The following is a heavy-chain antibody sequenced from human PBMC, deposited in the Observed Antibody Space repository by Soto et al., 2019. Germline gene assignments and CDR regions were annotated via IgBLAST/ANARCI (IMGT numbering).Heavy chain of an antibody. D-gene: IGHD6-19*01. CDR1: GYYISSGSY. CDR2: IYHGGTT. J-gene: IGHJ4*01. CDR3: ARVHVMVVAGSTFDY. V-gene: IGHV4-38-2*02. Sequence: SAPLSLTYTVTGYYISSGSYWAWIRQPPGKGPEWIASIYHGGTTFYNPSLKSRITISVDTSNNQFSLKLTSVTAADTAVYYCARVHVMVVAGSTFDYWGHGTLVTVSS.